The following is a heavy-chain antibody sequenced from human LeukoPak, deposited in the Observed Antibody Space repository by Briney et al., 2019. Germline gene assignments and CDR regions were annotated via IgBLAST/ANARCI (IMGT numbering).Heavy chain of an antibody. CDR2: ISAYNGNT. J-gene: IGHJ4*02. Sequence: ASVKVSCKASGYTFTSYGISWVRQAPGQGLEWMGWISAYNGNTNYAQKLQGRVTMTEDTSTDTAYMELSSLRSEDTVVYYCATQYGGNSAVFDYWGQGTLVTVSS. CDR1: GYTFTSYG. CDR3: ATQYGGNSAVFDY. V-gene: IGHV1-18*01. D-gene: IGHD4-23*01.